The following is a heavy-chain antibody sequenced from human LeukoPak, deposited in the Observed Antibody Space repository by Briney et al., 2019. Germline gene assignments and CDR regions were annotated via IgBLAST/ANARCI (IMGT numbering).Heavy chain of an antibody. V-gene: IGHV4-39*01. D-gene: IGHD1-1*01. Sequence: IPSETLSLTCTVSGGSISSSSDYWGWIRQAPGKGLEWIGSIYYHENIYYNSSLKSRVTISVDTAKNQFSLKLNSVTAADTAVYFCARRAYSAAYWKHFDYWGQGTLVTVSS. J-gene: IGHJ4*02. CDR2: IYYHENI. CDR3: ARRAYSAAYWKHFDY. CDR1: GGSISSSSDY.